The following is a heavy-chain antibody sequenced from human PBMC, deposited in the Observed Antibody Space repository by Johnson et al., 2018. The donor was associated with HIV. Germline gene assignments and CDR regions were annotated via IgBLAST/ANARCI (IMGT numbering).Heavy chain of an antibody. Sequence: VQLVESGGGLAQPGVSLRLSCAASGFTFSTYAMTWVRQAPGKGLEWVSGLSGSGGTTYYADSVKGRFTISRVNSKNTLFLQMNSLRAEDTAVYYCAKALSSRGGFDIWGQGTMVTVSS. J-gene: IGHJ3*02. CDR1: GFTFSTYA. V-gene: IGHV3-23*04. CDR2: LSGSGGTT. D-gene: IGHD6-6*01. CDR3: AKALSSRGGFDI.